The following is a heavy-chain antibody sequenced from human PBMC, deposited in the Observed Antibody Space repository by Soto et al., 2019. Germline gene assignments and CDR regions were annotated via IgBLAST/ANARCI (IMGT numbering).Heavy chain of an antibody. D-gene: IGHD1-26*01. CDR2: ISAYNGNT. CDR1: GYPFTSYG. CDR3: ARADSGTYNY. J-gene: IGHJ4*02. V-gene: IGHV1-18*01. Sequence: ASVKVSCKASGYPFTSYGINWVRQAPGQGLESMGMISAYNGNTKFAEKVQGRVTLTRDTSTKTAYMELSSLSSDDTAVYYCARADSGTYNYWGQGTLVTVSS.